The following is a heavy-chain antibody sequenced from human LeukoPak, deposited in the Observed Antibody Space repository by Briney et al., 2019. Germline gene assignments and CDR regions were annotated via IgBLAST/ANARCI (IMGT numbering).Heavy chain of an antibody. CDR3: ARVHYYGSGSYYTNWFDP. Sequence: SETLSLTCTVSGDSINTYFWSWIRQPPGKGLEWIGYIYYSGSTNYNPSLKSRVTISVDTSKNHFSLKLSSVTAADTAVYYCARVHYYGSGSYYTNWFDPWGQGTLVTVSS. J-gene: IGHJ5*02. CDR1: GDSINTYF. D-gene: IGHD3-10*01. V-gene: IGHV4-59*08. CDR2: IYYSGST.